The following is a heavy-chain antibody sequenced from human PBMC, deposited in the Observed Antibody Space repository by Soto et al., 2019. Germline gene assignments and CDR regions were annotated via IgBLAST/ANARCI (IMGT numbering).Heavy chain of an antibody. V-gene: IGHV4-30-2*01. J-gene: IGHJ6*02. CDR1: GGSISSGGYS. CDR2: IYHSGST. CDR3: ARGGAHRGYYYYGMDV. D-gene: IGHD3-10*01. Sequence: PSETLSLTCAVSGGSISSGGYSWSWIRQPPGKGLEWIGYIYHSGSTYYNPSLKSRVTISVDRSKNQFSLKLSSVTAADTAVYYCARGGAHRGYYYYGMDVWGQGTTVTLSS.